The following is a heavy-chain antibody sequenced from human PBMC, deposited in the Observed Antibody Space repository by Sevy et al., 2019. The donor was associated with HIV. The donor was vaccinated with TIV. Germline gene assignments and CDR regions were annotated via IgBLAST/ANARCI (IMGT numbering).Heavy chain of an antibody. CDR1: GGSISSNSYY. CDR2: IYYSGST. J-gene: IGHJ6*02. D-gene: IGHD3-3*01. V-gene: IGHV4-39*01. CDR3: ARRQGFLEANYYYGMDV. Sequence: SETLSLTCTVSGGSISSNSYYWGWIRQPPGKGLEWIGSIYYSGSTYYNPSLKSRVTISVDTSKNQFSLKLSSVTAADTAVYYCARRQGFLEANYYYGMDVWGQGTTVTVSS.